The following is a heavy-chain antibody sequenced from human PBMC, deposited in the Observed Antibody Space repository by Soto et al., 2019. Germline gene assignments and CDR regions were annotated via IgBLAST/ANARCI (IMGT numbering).Heavy chain of an antibody. CDR3: ARDLDHSNYSYYYYGMDV. V-gene: IGHV1-69*06. CDR2: IIPIFGTA. D-gene: IGHD4-4*01. Sequence: QVQLVQSGAEVKKPGSSVKVSCKASGGTFSSYAISWVRQAPGQGLEWMGGIIPIFGTANYAQKFQGRVTITADKSTSTAYMELSSLRSEDTAVYYCARDLDHSNYSYYYYGMDVWGQGTTVTVSS. J-gene: IGHJ6*02. CDR1: GGTFSSYA.